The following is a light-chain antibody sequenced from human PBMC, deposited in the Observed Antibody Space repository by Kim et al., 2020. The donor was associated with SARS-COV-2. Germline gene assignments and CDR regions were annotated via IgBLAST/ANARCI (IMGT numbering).Light chain of an antibody. J-gene: IGKJ4*01. V-gene: IGKV1-8*01. CDR2: AAS. CDR3: QQYYSSPPA. Sequence: ASTGDRVTVTCRATQDIGSYLAWYQQKPGKAPNLLIYAASTLQSGVPLRFSGSGSGTDFTLTISCLQSEDFATYYCQQYYSSPPAFGGGTKVDIK. CDR1: QDIGSY.